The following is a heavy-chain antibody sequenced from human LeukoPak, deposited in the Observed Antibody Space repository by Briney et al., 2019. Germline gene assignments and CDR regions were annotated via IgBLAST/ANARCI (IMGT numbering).Heavy chain of an antibody. J-gene: IGHJ5*02. V-gene: IGHV4-61*02. CDR2: IYTSGST. Sequence: SETLSLTCTVSGDSISSGTYYWSWFRQPAGKGLEWIGRIYTSGSTNYNPSLKSRVTISVDTSKNQFSLRLSSVTAADTAVYYCARHNRGSGWPWGGRWFDPWGQGTLVTVSS. CDR3: ARHNRGSGWPWGGRWFDP. D-gene: IGHD6-19*01. CDR1: GDSISSGTYY.